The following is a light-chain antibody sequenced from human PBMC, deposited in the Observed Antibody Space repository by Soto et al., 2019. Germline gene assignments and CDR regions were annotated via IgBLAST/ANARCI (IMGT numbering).Light chain of an antibody. J-gene: IGKJ3*01. V-gene: IGKV1-33*01. CDR2: DAS. Sequence: IHLTQSPSYLAASVGNTINSTCRASHDINTYLHWYQQKLGKAPKLLISDASNLETGVPSRFSGSGSGTEFTFTITSLQPEDIATYYCHQYDTVPYAFGPGTKVDIK. CDR3: HQYDTVPYA. CDR1: HDINTY.